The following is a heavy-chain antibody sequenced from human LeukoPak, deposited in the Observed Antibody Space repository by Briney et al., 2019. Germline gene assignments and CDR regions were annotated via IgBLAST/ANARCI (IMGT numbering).Heavy chain of an antibody. CDR3: ATEGYCSSTSCYSTYYYYGRDV. D-gene: IGHD2-2*01. Sequence: GGSLRLSCAASGFTFSSYSMNWVRQAPGKGLEWVSSISSSSSYIYYADSVKGRFTISRDNAKNSLYLQMNSLRAEDTAVYYCATEGYCSSTSCYSTYYYYGRDVWGQGTTVTVSS. V-gene: IGHV3-21*01. CDR2: ISSSSSYI. J-gene: IGHJ6*02. CDR1: GFTFSSYS.